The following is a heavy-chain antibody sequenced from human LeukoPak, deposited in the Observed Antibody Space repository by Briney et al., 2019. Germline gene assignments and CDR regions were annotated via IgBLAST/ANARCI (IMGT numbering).Heavy chain of an antibody. V-gene: IGHV1-69*05. CDR3: AGPSSYCSSTRCYDRIDYYYYMDV. Sequence: SVKVSCKASGGTFSSYAISWVRQAPGQGLEWMGGIIPIFGTANYAQKFQGRVTITTDESTSTAYMELSSLRSEDTAVYYCAGPSSYCSSTRCYDRIDYYYYMDVWGKGTTVTVSS. CDR1: GGTFSSYA. J-gene: IGHJ6*03. D-gene: IGHD2-2*01. CDR2: IIPIFGTA.